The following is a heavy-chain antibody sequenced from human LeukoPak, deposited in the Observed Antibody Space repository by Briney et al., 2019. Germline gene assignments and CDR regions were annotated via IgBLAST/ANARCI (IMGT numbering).Heavy chain of an antibody. Sequence: GEALQISFKGSGYRFTSYWIGWVRRMPGKGVEWMGIIYPGDSDTRYSPSFQGQVTLSAHKSIPTPYLQWSSLNASDTAMYYCASLSYYYGSGSYYPDPFDYWGQGTLVTVSS. D-gene: IGHD3-10*01. CDR2: IYPGDSDT. CDR1: GYRFTSYW. V-gene: IGHV5-51*01. CDR3: ASLSYYYGSGSYYPDPFDY. J-gene: IGHJ4*02.